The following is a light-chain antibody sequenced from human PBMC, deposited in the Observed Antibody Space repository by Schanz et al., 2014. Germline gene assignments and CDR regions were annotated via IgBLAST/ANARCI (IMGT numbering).Light chain of an antibody. CDR1: SSDVGGYNY. CDR2: DVS. CDR3: SSYTSSSTGGNV. Sequence: QSALTQPASVSGSPGQSITISCTGTSSDVGGYNYVSWYQQHPGKAPKLMIYDVSSRPSGISNRFSASKSGNTASLTISGLQAEDEADYYCSSYTSSSTGGNVFGTGTKLTVL. J-gene: IGLJ1*01. V-gene: IGLV2-14*01.